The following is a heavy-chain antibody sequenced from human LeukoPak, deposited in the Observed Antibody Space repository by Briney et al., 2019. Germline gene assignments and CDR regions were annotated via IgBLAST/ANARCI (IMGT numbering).Heavy chain of an antibody. Sequence: GGSLRLSCAASGLTFSNYAMNWVRQAPGKGLEWVSAISGSGGNTYYADSVKGRFTISRDNSKNTLSLQMNSVRADDTAVYYCAAGRSGYWGQGTLVTVSS. CDR3: AAGRSGY. J-gene: IGHJ4*02. CDR1: GLTFSNYA. D-gene: IGHD3-3*01. CDR2: ISGSGGNT. V-gene: IGHV3-23*01.